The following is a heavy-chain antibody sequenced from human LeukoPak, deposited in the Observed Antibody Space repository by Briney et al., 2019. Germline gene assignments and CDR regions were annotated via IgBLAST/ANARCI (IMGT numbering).Heavy chain of an antibody. D-gene: IGHD2-2*01. CDR3: ARVGSRYCSSTSCYLTN. V-gene: IGHV1-46*01. Sequence: ASVKVSCKASGYTVTSYYMHWVRQAPGQGLEWMGIINPSGGSTSYAQKFQGRVTMTRDTSISTAYMELSRLRSDDTAVYYCARVGSRYCSSTSCYLTNWGQGTLVTVSS. CDR1: GYTVTSYY. CDR2: INPSGGST. J-gene: IGHJ4*02.